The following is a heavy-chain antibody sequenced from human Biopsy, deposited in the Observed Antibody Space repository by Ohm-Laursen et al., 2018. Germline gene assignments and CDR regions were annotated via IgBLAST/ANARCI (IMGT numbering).Heavy chain of an antibody. Sequence: SETLSLTCTVSGGPIDSYYWSWTRQPPGKGLEWIGYVSYTGSTDYNPSLQSRVTISVDTSKNHFSLRLRSVTPADTAMYYCARDRGFYSDRSVPGYFDLWGRGTLVTVSS. CDR1: GGPIDSYY. CDR3: ARDRGFYSDRSVPGYFDL. D-gene: IGHD3-22*01. J-gene: IGHJ2*01. V-gene: IGHV4-59*01. CDR2: VSYTGST.